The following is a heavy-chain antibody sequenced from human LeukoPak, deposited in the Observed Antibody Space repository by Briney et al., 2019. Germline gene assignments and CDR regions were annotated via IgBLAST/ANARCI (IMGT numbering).Heavy chain of an antibody. CDR3: VRDIQWRFDP. CDR1: GYIFTSYG. CDR2: ISTNKGNT. D-gene: IGHD2-8*01. J-gene: IGHJ5*02. V-gene: IGHV1-18*01. Sequence: ASVKVSCKASGYIFTSYGMSWVRQAPGQGLEWMGWISTNKGNTNYAQRLQGRVTMTTDTSTSTAYMELRSLRSDDTAIYYCVRDIQWRFDPWGQGTLVTVSS.